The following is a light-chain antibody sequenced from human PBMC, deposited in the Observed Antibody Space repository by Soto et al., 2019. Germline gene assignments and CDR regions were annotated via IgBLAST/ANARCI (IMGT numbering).Light chain of an antibody. CDR1: QSVNIY. J-gene: IGKJ5*01. Sequence: EIVTTQSAATPSVSPGERATLSCRASQSVNIYLAWYQQKPGQAPRLLIFGATYRATGIPARFSGSGSGTEFNLTISSLQSEDFAVYYCHQYNNWRTFGQGTRLEI. V-gene: IGKV3D-15*01. CDR3: HQYNNWRT. CDR2: GAT.